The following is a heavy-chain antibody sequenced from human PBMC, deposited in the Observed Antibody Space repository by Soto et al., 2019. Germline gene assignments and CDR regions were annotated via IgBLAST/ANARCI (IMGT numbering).Heavy chain of an antibody. CDR3: ARAWYYDFWSGYRSGDSPFDY. CDR1: GFTFSSYE. V-gene: IGHV3-48*03. D-gene: IGHD3-3*01. CDR2: ISSSGSTI. J-gene: IGHJ4*02. Sequence: VGSLRLSCAASGFTFSSYEMNWVRQAPGKGLEWVSYISSSGSTIYYADSVKGRFTISRDNAKNSLYLQMNSLRAEDTAVYYCARAWYYDFWSGYRSGDSPFDYWGQGTLVTVSS.